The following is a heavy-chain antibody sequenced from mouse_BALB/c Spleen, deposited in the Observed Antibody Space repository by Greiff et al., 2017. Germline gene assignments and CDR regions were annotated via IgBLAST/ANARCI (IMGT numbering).Heavy chain of an antibody. CDR2: IYPGDGDT. D-gene: IGHD1-1*01. Sequence: VQLQQSGAELVRPGSSVKISCKASGYAFSSYWMNWVKQRPGQGLEWIGQIYPGDGDTNYNGKFKGKATLTADKSSSTAYMQLSSLTSEDSAVYFCARSPTVSPNFDDWGQGTTLTVSS. CDR3: ARSPTVSPNFDD. V-gene: IGHV1-80*01. J-gene: IGHJ2*01. CDR1: GYAFSSYW.